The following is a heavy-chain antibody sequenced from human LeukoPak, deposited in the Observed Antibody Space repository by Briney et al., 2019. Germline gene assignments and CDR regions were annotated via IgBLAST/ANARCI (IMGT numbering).Heavy chain of an antibody. CDR2: IRYDGSNK. CDR3: AKDLRWELPTAGDY. V-gene: IGHV3-30*02. CDR1: GFTFSSYG. D-gene: IGHD1-26*01. J-gene: IGHJ4*02. Sequence: GGSLRLSCAASGFTFSSYGMHWVRQAPGKGLEWVAFIRYDGSNKYYADSVKGRFTISRDNSKNTLYLQMNSLRAEDTAVYYCAKDLRWELPTAGDYWGQGTLVTVSS.